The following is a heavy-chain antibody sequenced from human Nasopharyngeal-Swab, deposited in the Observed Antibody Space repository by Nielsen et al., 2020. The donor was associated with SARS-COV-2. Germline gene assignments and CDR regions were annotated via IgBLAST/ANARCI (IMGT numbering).Heavy chain of an antibody. J-gene: IGHJ5*02. D-gene: IGHD3-3*01. CDR2: INHSGST. Sequence: SQTLSLTCAVYGGSFSGYYWSWIRQPPGKGLEWIGEINHSGSTNYNPSLKSRVTISVDTSKNQFSLKLSSVTAADTAVYYCARDARGYYDFWSGFFDNWFDPWGQGTLVTVSS. CDR1: GGSFSGYY. V-gene: IGHV4-34*01. CDR3: ARDARGYYDFWSGFFDNWFDP.